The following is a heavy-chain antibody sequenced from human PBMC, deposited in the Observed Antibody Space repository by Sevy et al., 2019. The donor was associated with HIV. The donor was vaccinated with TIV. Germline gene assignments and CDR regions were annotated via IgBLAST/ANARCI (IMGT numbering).Heavy chain of an antibody. CDR3: TTVGWLESDYYYYGMDV. CDR1: GFTFSNAW. CDR2: IKSKTDGGTT. V-gene: IGHV3-15*01. J-gene: IGHJ6*02. D-gene: IGHD6-19*01. Sequence: GESLKISCAASGFTFSNAWMSWVRQAPGKGLEWVGRIKSKTDGGTTDYAAPVKGRFTISRDDSKNTLYLQMNSLKTEDTAVYYCTTVGWLESDYYYYGMDVWGQGTTVTVSS.